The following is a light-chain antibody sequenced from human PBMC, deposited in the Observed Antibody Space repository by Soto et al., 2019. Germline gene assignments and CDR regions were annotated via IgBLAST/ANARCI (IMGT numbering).Light chain of an antibody. V-gene: IGKV3-11*01. CDR3: QQRSRWPPT. CDR1: QSISFY. CDR2: DAS. J-gene: IGKJ1*01. Sequence: EIVLTQSPATLSLSPGERATLSCKASQSISFYLAWYQQKPGQTPRLLIYDASNRATGIPARVSGSGSGTDFTLTISSLEPEDSAVYYCQQRSRWPPTFGQGTKVEIK.